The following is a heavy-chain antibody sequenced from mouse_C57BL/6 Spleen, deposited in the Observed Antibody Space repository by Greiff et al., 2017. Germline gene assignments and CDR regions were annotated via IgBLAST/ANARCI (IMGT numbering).Heavy chain of an antibody. Sequence: VHLVESGPGLVQPSQSLSITCTVSGFSLTSYGVHWVRQSPGKGLEWLGVIWSGGSTDYNAAFISRLSISKDNSKSQVFFKMNSLQADDTAIYYCARERLRREYFDVWGTGTTVTVSS. D-gene: IGHD2-4*01. CDR2: IWSGGST. CDR1: GFSLTSYG. CDR3: ARERLRREYFDV. V-gene: IGHV2-2*01. J-gene: IGHJ1*03.